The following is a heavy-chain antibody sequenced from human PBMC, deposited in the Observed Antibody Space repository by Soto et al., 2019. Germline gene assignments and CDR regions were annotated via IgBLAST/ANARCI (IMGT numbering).Heavy chain of an antibody. D-gene: IGHD6-19*01. J-gene: IGHJ6*02. CDR1: GGSISSSSYY. CDR3: ARESSGSEGMDV. CDR2: IYYSGST. Sequence: SETLSLTCTVSGGSISSSSYYWGWIRQPPGKGLEWIGSIYYSGSTYYNPSLKSRVTISVDTSKNQFSLKLSSVTAADTAVYYCARESSGSEGMDVWGQGTTVTVSS. V-gene: IGHV4-39*07.